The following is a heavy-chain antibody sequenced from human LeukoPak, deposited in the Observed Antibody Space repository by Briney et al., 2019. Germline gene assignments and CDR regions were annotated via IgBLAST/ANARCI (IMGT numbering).Heavy chain of an antibody. V-gene: IGHV3-23*01. CDR3: AKYAPPTTTMTRFFDY. CDR1: GFTFSSYA. CDR2: ISGSGGST. J-gene: IGHJ4*02. D-gene: IGHD4-11*01. Sequence: AGGSLRLSCAASGFTFSSYAMSWVRQAPGKGLEWVSAISGSGGSTYYADSVKGRFTISRDNSKNTLYLQMNSLRVEDTAVYYCAKYAPPTTTMTRFFDYWGQGALVTVSS.